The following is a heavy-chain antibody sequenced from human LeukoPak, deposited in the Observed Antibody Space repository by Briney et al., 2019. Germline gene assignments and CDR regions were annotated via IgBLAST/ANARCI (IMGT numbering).Heavy chain of an antibody. V-gene: IGHV1-18*01. CDR1: GYTFTNYG. D-gene: IGHD3-3*01. J-gene: IGHJ4*02. CDR2: ISTYNGET. CDR3: ARSLEWLLYYFDY. Sequence: ASVKVSCKASGYTFTNYGISWVRQAPGQGLEWMGWISTYNGETNYAQKLQGRVTMTTDTSTGTAYMELGSLRSDDTAVYYCARSLEWLLYYFDYWGQGTLVTVSS.